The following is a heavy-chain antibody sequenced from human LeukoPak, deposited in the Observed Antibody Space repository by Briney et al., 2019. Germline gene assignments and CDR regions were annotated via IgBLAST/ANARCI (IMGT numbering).Heavy chain of an antibody. CDR3: ARRTGIAVAGRFDP. CDR2: IYYSGST. Sequence: PSETLSLTCTVSGGSLSSYYWSWIRQPPGKGLEWMGYIYYSGSTNYNPPLKSRVTISVDTSKNQFSLKLSSVTAADTAVYYCARRTGIAVAGRFDPWGQGTLVTVSS. J-gene: IGHJ5*02. D-gene: IGHD6-19*01. V-gene: IGHV4-59*08. CDR1: GGSLSSYY.